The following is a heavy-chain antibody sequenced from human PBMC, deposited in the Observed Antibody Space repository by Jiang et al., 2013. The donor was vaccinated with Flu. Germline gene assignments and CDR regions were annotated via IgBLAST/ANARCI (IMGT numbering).Heavy chain of an antibody. CDR3: AKEKYCSSTSCYQMENWFDP. D-gene: IGHD2-2*01. V-gene: IGHV3-30*18. CDR2: ISYDGSNK. J-gene: IGHJ5*02. Sequence: VISYDGSNKYYADSVKGRFTISRDNSKNTLYLQMNSLRAEDTAVYYCAKEKYCSSTSCYQMENWFDPWGQGTLVTVSS.